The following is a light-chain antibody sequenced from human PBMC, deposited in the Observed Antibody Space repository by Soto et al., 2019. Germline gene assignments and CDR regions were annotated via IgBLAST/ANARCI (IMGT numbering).Light chain of an antibody. CDR3: QQSNSSKWT. V-gene: IGKV1-39*01. CDR1: QSISSW. Sequence: DIQMTQYPSTLSASVGDRVTINCRASQSISSWLAWYQQKPGKAPKVLIYAASSLQSGVPSRFSGSGSETDFTLTISRLQPEDFATYSCQQSNSSKWTFGQGTKV. J-gene: IGKJ1*01. CDR2: AAS.